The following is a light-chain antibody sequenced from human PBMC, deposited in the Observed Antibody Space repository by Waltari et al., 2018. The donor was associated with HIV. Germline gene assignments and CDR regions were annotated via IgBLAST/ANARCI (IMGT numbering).Light chain of an antibody. J-gene: IGLJ1*01. CDR3: QVWDSSSEYV. CDR2: DDF. V-gene: IGLV3-21*02. CDR1: SIGSKS. Sequence: SYVLTQPPSVSVAPGQTARIPCGGNSIGSKSVHWYQQKPGQAPVMVVYDDFGRPSGIPERFSGSNSGNTATLTISRVEAGDEADYFCQVWDSSSEYVFGSGTKVTVL.